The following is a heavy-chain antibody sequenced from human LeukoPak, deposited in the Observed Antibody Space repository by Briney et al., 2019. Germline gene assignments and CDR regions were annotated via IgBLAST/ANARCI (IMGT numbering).Heavy chain of an antibody. D-gene: IGHD3-3*02. CDR3: ARGIGFLDASLDP. CDR2: MNPNSGNT. V-gene: IGHV1-8*01. Sequence: ASVTVSCKASGYTFTIYDINWVRQAPRQGLEWMGWMNPNSGNTGYTQKFQGRVTMTRNTSISTAYMELSSLRSEDTAVYYCARGIGFLDASLDPWGQGTLVTVSS. J-gene: IGHJ5*02. CDR1: GYTFTIYD.